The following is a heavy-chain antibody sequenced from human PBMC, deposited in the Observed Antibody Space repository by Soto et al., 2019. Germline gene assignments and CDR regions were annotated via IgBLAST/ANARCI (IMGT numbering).Heavy chain of an antibody. Sequence: GGSLRLSCAASGFTFSSYWMSWVRQAPGKGLEWVANIKQDGSEKYYVDSVKGQFTISRDNAKNSLYLQMNSLRAEDTAVYYCARDQEGPAAMGYYYYYMDVWGKGTTVTVSS. V-gene: IGHV3-7*01. CDR2: IKQDGSEK. D-gene: IGHD2-2*01. J-gene: IGHJ6*03. CDR1: GFTFSSYW. CDR3: ARDQEGPAAMGYYYYYMDV.